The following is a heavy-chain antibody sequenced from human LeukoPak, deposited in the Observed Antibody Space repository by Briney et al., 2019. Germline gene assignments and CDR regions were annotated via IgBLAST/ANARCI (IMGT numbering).Heavy chain of an antibody. D-gene: IGHD6-13*01. CDR2: ISYDGSNE. CDR1: GFTFSSYV. CDR3: ARDPYSGSYVDYYYYYYMDV. Sequence: PGRSLRLSCAASGFTFSSYVMHWVRQAPGKGLEWVAIISYDGSNEYYADSVKGRFTISRDNSKNTLYLQMNSLRAADTAVYYCARDPYSGSYVDYYYYYYMDVWGKGTTVTISS. V-gene: IGHV3-30*04. J-gene: IGHJ6*03.